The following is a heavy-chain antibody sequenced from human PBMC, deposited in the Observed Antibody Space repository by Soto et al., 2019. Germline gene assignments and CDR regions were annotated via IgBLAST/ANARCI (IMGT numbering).Heavy chain of an antibody. CDR1: GFTFSSYS. CDR2: ISSSSSTI. CDR3: ASRYGVELYYYGMDV. Sequence: EVQLVESGGGLVQPGGSLRLSCAASGFTFSSYSMNWVRQAPGKGLEWVSYISSSSSTIYYADSVKGRFTISRDNAKNSLYLQMNSLRDEDTAVYYCASRYGVELYYYGMDVWGQGTTVTVYS. V-gene: IGHV3-48*02. D-gene: IGHD3-3*01. J-gene: IGHJ6*02.